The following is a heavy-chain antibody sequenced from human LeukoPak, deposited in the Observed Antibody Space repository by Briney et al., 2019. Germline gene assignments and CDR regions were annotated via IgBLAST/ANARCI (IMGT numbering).Heavy chain of an antibody. CDR3: ARRIAAAGRVRFDY. CDR1: GFTFSSYS. V-gene: IGHV3-21*01. CDR2: ISSSSSYI. Sequence: GGSLRLSCAASGFTFSSYSMNWVRQAPGKGLEWVSSISSSSSYIYYADSVKGRFTISRDNAKNSLYLQMNSLRAEDTAVYYCARRIAAAGRVRFDYWGQGTLVTVSS. J-gene: IGHJ4*02. D-gene: IGHD6-13*01.